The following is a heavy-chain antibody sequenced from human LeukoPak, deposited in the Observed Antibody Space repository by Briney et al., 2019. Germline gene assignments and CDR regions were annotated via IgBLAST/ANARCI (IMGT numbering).Heavy chain of an antibody. J-gene: IGHJ3*02. Sequence: SETLSLTCTVSGGSISSYYWSWIRQPPGKGLEWIGYIYYSGSTNYNPSLKSRATISVDTSKNQFSLKLSSVTAADTAVYYCARDGVAIDAFDIRGQGTMVTVSS. CDR2: IYYSGST. CDR1: GGSISSYY. CDR3: ARDGVAIDAFDI. D-gene: IGHD2-15*01. V-gene: IGHV4-59*01.